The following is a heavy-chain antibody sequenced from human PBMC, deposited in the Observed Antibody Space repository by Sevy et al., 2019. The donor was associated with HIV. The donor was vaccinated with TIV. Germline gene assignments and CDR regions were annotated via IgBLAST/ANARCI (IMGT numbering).Heavy chain of an antibody. CDR2: ISGSGGST. J-gene: IGHJ4*02. CDR3: AKDIVVVPAANFDY. D-gene: IGHD2-2*01. CDR1: GFTFSSYA. Sequence: GGSLRLSCAASGFTFSSYAMSWVRQTPGKGLEWVSAISGSGGSTYYADSVKGRFTISRDNSKNTLYLQMNSLRAEDTAVYYCAKDIVVVPAANFDYWGQGTLVTVSS. V-gene: IGHV3-23*01.